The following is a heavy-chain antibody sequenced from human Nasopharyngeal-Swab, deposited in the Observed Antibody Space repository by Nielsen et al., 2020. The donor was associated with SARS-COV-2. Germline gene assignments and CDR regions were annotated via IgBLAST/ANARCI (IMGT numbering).Heavy chain of an antibody. CDR1: GFTVSSNY. CDR2: IYSGGST. Sequence: GESLKISCAASGFTVSSNYMRWVRQAPGKGLEWVSVIYSGGSTYYADSVKGRFTISRDNSKNTLYLQMNSLRAEDTAVYYCARETDSSGYYYGYWGQGTLVTVSS. D-gene: IGHD3-22*01. V-gene: IGHV3-53*01. CDR3: ARETDSSGYYYGY. J-gene: IGHJ4*02.